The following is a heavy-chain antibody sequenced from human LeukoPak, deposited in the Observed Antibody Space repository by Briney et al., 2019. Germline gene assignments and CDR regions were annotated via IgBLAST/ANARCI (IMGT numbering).Heavy chain of an antibody. D-gene: IGHD1-26*01. Sequence: SETLSLTCTVSGGSISSYYWSWIRQPPGKGLEWIGDIYYSGSTNYNPSLKSRVSISVDTSKNQFSLRLSSVTAADTAVYYSARLASGSYGPLTPFDYWGQGTLVTVSS. V-gene: IGHV4-59*08. CDR3: ARLASGSYGPLTPFDY. J-gene: IGHJ4*02. CDR2: IYYSGST. CDR1: GGSISSYY.